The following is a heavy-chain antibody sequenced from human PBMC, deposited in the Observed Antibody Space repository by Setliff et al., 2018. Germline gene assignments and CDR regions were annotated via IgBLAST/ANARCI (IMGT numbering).Heavy chain of an antibody. CDR1: GYTFTSYY. V-gene: IGHV1-18*04. D-gene: IGHD2-8*01. CDR3: LRLVRYCSRTTCQGTPGDEV. J-gene: IGHJ4*02. CDR2: IGVYTGHT. Sequence: ASVKVSCKASGYTFTSYYLHWVRQAPGQGLEWMGWIGVYTGHTSFAQKFEDRVSMSTDKSTSMAYMELRGLRFDDTAVYYCLRLVRYCSRTTCQGTPGDEVWGQGTLVTVSS.